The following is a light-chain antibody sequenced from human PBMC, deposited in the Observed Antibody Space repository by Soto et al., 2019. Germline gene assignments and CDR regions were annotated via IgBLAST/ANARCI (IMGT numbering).Light chain of an antibody. V-gene: IGKV3-15*01. J-gene: IGKJ4*01. CDR3: QQYTNWPSLG. CDR2: DAS. Sequence: EIVMTQSPATLSVSPGERATLSCRASQSVSSNLAWYQQKPGQAPRLLINDASTRATGIPAKFSGSGSGTEFTLTIRSLQSEDVAVYYCQQYTNWPSLGFGGGTKVEIK. CDR1: QSVSSN.